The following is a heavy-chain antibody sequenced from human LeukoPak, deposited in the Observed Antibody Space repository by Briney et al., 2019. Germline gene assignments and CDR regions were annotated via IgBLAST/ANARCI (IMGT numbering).Heavy chain of an antibody. CDR2: INHSGST. CDR1: GGSFSDYY. V-gene: IGHV4-34*01. J-gene: IGHJ4*02. Sequence: PSETLSLTCAVYGGSFSDYYWSWIRQPPGKGLGWIGEINHSGSTNYNSSLKSRVTISVDTSKKQFSLKLSSVTAADTAVYYCARGPGIAAADAVSYWGQGTLVTVSS. D-gene: IGHD6-25*01. CDR3: ARGPGIAAADAVSY.